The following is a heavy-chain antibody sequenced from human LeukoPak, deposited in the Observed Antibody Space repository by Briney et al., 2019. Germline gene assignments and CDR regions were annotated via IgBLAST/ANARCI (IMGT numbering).Heavy chain of an antibody. J-gene: IGHJ4*02. D-gene: IGHD5-18*01. Sequence: GGSLRLSCAASGFTFSSYAMHWVRQAPGKGLEWVAVISYDGSNKYYADSVKGRFTISRDNSKNTLYLQMNSLRAEDTAVSYCARDPDTAMALYYFDYWGQGTLVTVSS. CDR3: ARDPDTAMALYYFDY. V-gene: IGHV3-30*04. CDR2: ISYDGSNK. CDR1: GFTFSSYA.